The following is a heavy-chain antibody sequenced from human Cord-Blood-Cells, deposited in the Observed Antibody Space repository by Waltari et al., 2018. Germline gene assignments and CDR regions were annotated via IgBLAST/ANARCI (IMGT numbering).Heavy chain of an antibody. Sequence: ETLSLTCTVSGGSISSSSYYWGWIRQPPGKGLEWIGSIYYSGSTYYNPSLKSRVTISVDTSKNQFSLKLSSVTAADTAVYYCARYSSSWYWGQGTLVTVSS. D-gene: IGHD6-13*01. V-gene: IGHV4-39*01. CDR2: IYYSGST. CDR1: GGSISSSSYY. CDR3: ARYSSSWY. J-gene: IGHJ4*02.